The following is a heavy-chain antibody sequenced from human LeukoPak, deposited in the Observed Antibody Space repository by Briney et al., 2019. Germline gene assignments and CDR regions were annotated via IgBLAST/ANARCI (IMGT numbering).Heavy chain of an antibody. CDR2: INTNTGNP. V-gene: IGHV7-4-1*02. Sequence: ASVKVSCKASGYTFTSYAMNWVRQAPGQELEWMGWINTNTGNPTYAQGFTGRSVFSLDTSVSTAYLQISSLKAEDTAVYYCARDLMTTVTTFDYWGQGTLVTVSS. CDR1: GYTFTSYA. D-gene: IGHD4-17*01. CDR3: ARDLMTTVTTFDY. J-gene: IGHJ4*02.